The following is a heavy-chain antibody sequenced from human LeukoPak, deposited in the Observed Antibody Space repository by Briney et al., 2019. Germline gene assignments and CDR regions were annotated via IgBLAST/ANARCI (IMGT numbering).Heavy chain of an antibody. V-gene: IGHV3-49*04. Sequence: GGSLRLSCAASGFTFGDYAMSWVRQAPGKGLEWVGFIRSKAYGGTTEYAASVKGRFTISRDDSKSIAYLQMNSLKTEDTAVYYCSLGGVVNWFDPWGQGTLVTVSS. D-gene: IGHD3-16*01. CDR1: GFTFGDYA. CDR2: IRSKAYGGTT. J-gene: IGHJ5*02. CDR3: SLGGVVNWFDP.